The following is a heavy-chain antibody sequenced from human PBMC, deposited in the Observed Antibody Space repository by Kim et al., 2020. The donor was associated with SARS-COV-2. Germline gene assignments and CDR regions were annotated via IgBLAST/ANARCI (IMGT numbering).Heavy chain of an antibody. CDR2: IKQDGSET. D-gene: IGHD2-15*01. CDR3: VRGGWSFVY. Sequence: GGSLRLSCAASEFAFDDYWMSWVRQAPGQRLGWVANIKQDGSETNYLDSVKGRFTITRDNTKNSLYLQMNTLRAEDTAVYKCVRGGWSFVYWGHGTLV. J-gene: IGHJ4*01. CDR1: EFAFDDYW. V-gene: IGHV3-7*01.